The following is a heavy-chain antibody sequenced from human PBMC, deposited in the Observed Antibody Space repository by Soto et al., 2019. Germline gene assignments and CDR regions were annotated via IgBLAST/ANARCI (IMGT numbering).Heavy chain of an antibody. CDR1: GYTFTSYG. Sequence: GASVKVSCKASGYTFTSYGISWVRQAPGQGLEWMGWISAYNGNTNYAQKLQGRVTMTTDTSTSTAYMELRSLRSDDTAVYYCASSQPQRYYYDSSGYLYWGQGTLVTAPQ. V-gene: IGHV1-18*04. CDR3: ASSQPQRYYYDSSGYLY. CDR2: ISAYNGNT. D-gene: IGHD3-22*01. J-gene: IGHJ4*02.